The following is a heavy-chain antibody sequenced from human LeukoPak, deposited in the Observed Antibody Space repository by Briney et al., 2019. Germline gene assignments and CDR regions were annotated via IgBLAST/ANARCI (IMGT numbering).Heavy chain of an antibody. Sequence: GASVKVSCKASGYVFTSYYIHWMRQAPGQGFEWMGKINPSGGRTNYAQKFQDRVTLTSDTSTSTAYMDLSSLRFEDTAVYYCASDGAYQPPRYWGQGTLVTVSS. CDR2: INPSGGRT. J-gene: IGHJ4*02. V-gene: IGHV1-46*01. CDR3: ASDGAYQPPRY. D-gene: IGHD2-2*01. CDR1: GYVFTSYY.